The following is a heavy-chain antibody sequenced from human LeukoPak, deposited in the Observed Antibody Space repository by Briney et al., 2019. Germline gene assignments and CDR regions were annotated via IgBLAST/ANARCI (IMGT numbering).Heavy chain of an antibody. J-gene: IGHJ6*02. CDR2: ISYDGSNK. V-gene: IGHV3-30*18. Sequence: GGSLRLSCAASGFTFSSYGMHWVRQAPGKGLEWVAVISYDGSNKYYADSVKGRFTISRDNSKNTLYLQMNSLRAEDTAAYYCAKERYCSSTSCSEAGYYYYGMDVWGQGTTVTVSS. D-gene: IGHD2-2*01. CDR1: GFTFSSYG. CDR3: AKERYCSSTSCSEAGYYYYGMDV.